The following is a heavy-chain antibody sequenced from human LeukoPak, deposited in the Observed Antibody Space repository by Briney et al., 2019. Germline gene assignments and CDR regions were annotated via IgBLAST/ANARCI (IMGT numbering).Heavy chain of an antibody. CDR3: ARFDLGYCTNGVCYKDYYYYMDV. D-gene: IGHD2-8*01. J-gene: IGHJ6*03. Sequence: SETLSLTCAVSSGSITTSRYCWGWIRQPPGKGLEWIGSVSYSGTTYYNPSLKGRVTISMNTSRKQFSLKLSSVTAADTAVYYCARFDLGYCTNGVCYKDYYYYMDVWGKGTTVTVSS. CDR1: SGSITTSRYC. V-gene: IGHV4-39*01. CDR2: VSYSGTT.